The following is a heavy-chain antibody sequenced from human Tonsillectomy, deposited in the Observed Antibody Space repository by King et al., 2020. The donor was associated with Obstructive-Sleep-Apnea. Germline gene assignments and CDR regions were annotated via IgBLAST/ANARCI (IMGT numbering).Heavy chain of an antibody. Sequence: VQLVESGGGVVQPGRSLRLSCAASGFTFSSYGMHWVRQAPGKGLEWVAVIWYDGSNKYYADSVKGRFTISRDNSKNTLYLQMNTLRAEDTAVYYCARTLGFCSGGNCYPPYYGLDVWGQGTTVTVSS. CDR1: GFTFSSYG. J-gene: IGHJ6*02. CDR3: ARTLGFCSGGNCYPPYYGLDV. V-gene: IGHV3-33*01. CDR2: IWYDGSNK. D-gene: IGHD2-15*01.